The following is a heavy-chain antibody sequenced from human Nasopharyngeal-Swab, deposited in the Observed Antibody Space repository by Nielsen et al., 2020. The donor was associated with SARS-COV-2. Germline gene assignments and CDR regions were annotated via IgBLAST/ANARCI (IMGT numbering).Heavy chain of an antibody. Sequence: ETLSLTCAASGFTFSSYSMNWVRQAPGKGLEWVSSISSGSSYIYYADSVKGRFTISRDNAKNSLYLQMNSLRAEDTAVYYCARDSSYCSSTSCYTSGENYYYMDVWGKGTTVTVSS. CDR3: ARDSSYCSSTSCYTSGENYYYMDV. J-gene: IGHJ6*03. V-gene: IGHV3-21*01. D-gene: IGHD2-2*02. CDR1: GFTFSSYS. CDR2: ISSGSSYI.